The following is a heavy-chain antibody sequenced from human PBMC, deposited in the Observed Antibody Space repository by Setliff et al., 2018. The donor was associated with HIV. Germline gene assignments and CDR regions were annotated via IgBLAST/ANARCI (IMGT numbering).Heavy chain of an antibody. CDR3: ARVYDTSGYSLSIPGY. J-gene: IGHJ4*02. Sequence: GGSLRLSCAATGFTFSRYWMAWVRQAPGKGLEWVANIKQDGSEKYYVDSVKGRFTISRDNAKNSMYLQMNSLRAEDTALYYCARVYDTSGYSLSIPGYWGQGTLVTVSS. D-gene: IGHD3-22*01. CDR1: GFTFSRYW. V-gene: IGHV3-7*01. CDR2: IKQDGSEK.